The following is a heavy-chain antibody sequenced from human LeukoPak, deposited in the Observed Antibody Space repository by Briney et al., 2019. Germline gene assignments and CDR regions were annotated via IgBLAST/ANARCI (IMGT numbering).Heavy chain of an antibody. V-gene: IGHV4-59*12. CDR3: ARDALGATLVDY. CDR1: GGSISSYY. CDR2: IYYSGST. Sequence: SETLSLTCTVSGGSISSYYWSWIRQPPGKGLEWIGYIYYSGSTNYNPSLKSRVTISVDTSKNQFSLKLSSVTAADTAVYYCARDALGATLVDYWGQGTLVTVSS. D-gene: IGHD4/OR15-4a*01. J-gene: IGHJ4*02.